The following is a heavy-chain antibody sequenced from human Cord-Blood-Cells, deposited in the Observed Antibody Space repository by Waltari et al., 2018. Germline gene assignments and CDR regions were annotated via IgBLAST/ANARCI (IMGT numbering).Heavy chain of an antibody. D-gene: IGHD6-6*01. CDR2: INHSGST. CDR3: ARGRKAARYDAFDI. J-gene: IGHJ3*02. V-gene: IGHV4-34*01. CDR1: GGSFSGYY. Sequence: QVQLQQWGAGLLKPSETLSLTCAVYGGSFSGYYWSWIRQPPGKGLEWIGEINHSGSTNYNPSLKSGVTISVDTSKNQFSLKLSSVTAADTAVYYCARGRKAARYDAFDIWGQGTMVTVSS.